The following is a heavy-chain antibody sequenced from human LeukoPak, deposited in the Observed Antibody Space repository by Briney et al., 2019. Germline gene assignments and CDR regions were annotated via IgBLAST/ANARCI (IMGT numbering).Heavy chain of an antibody. Sequence: GASVKVSCKASGGTFSSYAISWVRQAPGQGLEWMGWINPNSGGTNYAQKFQGRVTTTRDTSISTAYMELSRLRSDDTAVYYCALEGRYGDYTFSAFDIWGQGTMVTVSS. D-gene: IGHD4-17*01. J-gene: IGHJ3*02. CDR3: ALEGRYGDYTFSAFDI. CDR2: INPNSGGT. CDR1: GGTFSSYA. V-gene: IGHV1-2*02.